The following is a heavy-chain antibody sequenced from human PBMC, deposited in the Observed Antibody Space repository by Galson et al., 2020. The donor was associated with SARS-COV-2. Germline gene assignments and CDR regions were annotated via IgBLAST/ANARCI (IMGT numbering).Heavy chain of an antibody. Sequence: ESLKISCTVSGGSISSSSYYWGWIRQPPGKGLEWIGSIYYSGSTYYNPSLKSRVTISVATSKNQFSLKLSSVTAADTAVYYCAGVRGVYYDEGWYFDYWGQGTLVTVSS. J-gene: IGHJ4*02. CDR2: IYYSGST. CDR1: GGSISSSSYY. CDR3: AGVRGVYYDEGWYFDY. V-gene: IGHV4-39*07. D-gene: IGHD3-3*01.